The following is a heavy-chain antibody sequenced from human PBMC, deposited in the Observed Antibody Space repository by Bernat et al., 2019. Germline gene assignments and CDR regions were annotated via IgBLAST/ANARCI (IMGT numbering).Heavy chain of an antibody. V-gene: IGHV3-7*03. CDR2: IKQDGSEK. CDR3: VKGVRIEVAGNFDY. CDR1: GFIFSSYW. D-gene: IGHD6-19*01. Sequence: EVQLLESGGGLVQPGGSLRLSCAASGFIFSSYWMSWVRQAPGKGLEWVANIKQDGSEKYYVDSVKGRFTISRDNSKHTVFLQMNNLRAEDTAVYYCVKGVRIEVAGNFDYWGQGTLVTVSS. J-gene: IGHJ4*02.